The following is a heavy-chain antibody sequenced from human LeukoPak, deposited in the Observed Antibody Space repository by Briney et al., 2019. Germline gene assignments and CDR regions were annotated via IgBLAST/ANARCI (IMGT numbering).Heavy chain of an antibody. V-gene: IGHV4-34*01. CDR3: ARDIPSGSYSGWFDP. D-gene: IGHD3-10*01. J-gene: IGHJ5*02. Sequence: SETLSLTCAVYGGSFSGYYWSWIRQPPGKGLEWIGEINHSGSTNYNPSLKSRVTISVDTSKNQFSLKLSSVTAADTAVYYCARDIPSGSYSGWFDPWGQGTLVTVSS. CDR2: INHSGST. CDR1: GGSFSGYY.